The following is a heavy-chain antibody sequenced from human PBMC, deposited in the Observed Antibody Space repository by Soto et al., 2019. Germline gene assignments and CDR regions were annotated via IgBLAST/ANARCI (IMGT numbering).Heavy chain of an antibody. CDR3: ARALDNESTALWYAFDI. V-gene: IGHV1-69*01. J-gene: IGHJ3*02. Sequence: QVQLVQSGAEVKKPGSSVKVSCKASGGTFSSYAISWVRQAPGQGLEWMGGIIPIFGTANYAQKFQGRVTITADESTSTAYTELSSLRSEDTAVYYCARALDNESTALWYAFDIWGQGTMVTVSS. CDR2: IIPIFGTA. D-gene: IGHD3-10*01. CDR1: GGTFSSYA.